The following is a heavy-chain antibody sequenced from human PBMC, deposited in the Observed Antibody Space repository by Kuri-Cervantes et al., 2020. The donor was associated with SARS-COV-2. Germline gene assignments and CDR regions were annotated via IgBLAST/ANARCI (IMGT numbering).Heavy chain of an antibody. V-gene: IGHV3-7*01. CDR2: INEDGSEK. J-gene: IGHJ4*02. CDR1: GFMFSRYW. Sequence: GGSLRLSCAASGFMFSRYWMSWVRQAPGKGLEWVANINEDGSEKYYVDSVKGRFTISRDNAKNMLYLYMNSLRADDTAVYYCARDSMTTRDFDYWGQGTLVTVSS. CDR3: ARDSMTTRDFDY. D-gene: IGHD4-11*01.